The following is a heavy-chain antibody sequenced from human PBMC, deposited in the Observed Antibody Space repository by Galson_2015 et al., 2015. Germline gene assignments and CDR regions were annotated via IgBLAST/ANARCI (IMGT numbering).Heavy chain of an antibody. J-gene: IGHJ4*02. V-gene: IGHV3-48*02. CDR1: GFTFSSHR. CDR2: ISSISRSI. CDR3: ARGVVYCGGDCYRAFDF. D-gene: IGHD2-21*02. Sequence: SLRLSCAASGFTFSSHRMNWVRQAPGKGLEWDSYISSISRSIYYADSVKGRFTISRDNAKNSLYLQMNSLRDEDRAVYYCARGVVYCGGDCYRAFDFWGQGTLVTVSS.